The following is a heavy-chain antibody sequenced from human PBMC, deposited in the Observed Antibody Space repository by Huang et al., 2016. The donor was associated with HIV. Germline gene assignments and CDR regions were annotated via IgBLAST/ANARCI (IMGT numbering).Heavy chain of an antibody. D-gene: IGHD3-10*01. Sequence: DVQLVQSGAELKKPGESLKISCSASGYDFTKDWVGGVRQMPGKGLEWVGIMNPSDPDARDSPSLDGRVTMSADKSINTAFLQWNSRKPADSAVYYCARHRRYYSVSGNYLLRGYFDPWGQGTLVTVSS. CDR1: GYDFTKDW. J-gene: IGHJ5*02. CDR2: MNPSDPDA. V-gene: IGHV5-51*01. CDR3: ARHRRYYSVSGNYLLRGYFDP.